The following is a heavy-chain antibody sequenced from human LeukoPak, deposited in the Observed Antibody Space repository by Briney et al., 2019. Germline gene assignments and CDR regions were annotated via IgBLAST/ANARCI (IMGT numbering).Heavy chain of an antibody. D-gene: IGHD3-10*01. CDR2: IYYSGST. J-gene: IGHJ4*02. CDR1: GGSISTYY. CDR3: ASGFGEMLFAY. V-gene: IGHV4-39*01. Sequence: SETLSLTCTVSGGSISTYYWSWIRQPPGKGLEWIGSIYYSGSTYYNPSLKSRVTISVDTSKNQFSLKLSSVTAADTAVYYCASGFGEMLFAYWGQGILVTVSS.